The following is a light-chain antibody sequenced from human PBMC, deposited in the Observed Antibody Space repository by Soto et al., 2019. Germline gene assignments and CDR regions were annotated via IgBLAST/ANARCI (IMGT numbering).Light chain of an antibody. Sequence: DIQMTQSPSSLPASVGERVSISCRASQNIRNSLGWYQQKPGKAPKRLIYAVSSLQSGVPSRFSGSGSGTEFTLTISSLQPDDLAIYYCQQYSSSLLTFGGGTKVDI. J-gene: IGKJ4*01. CDR1: QNIRNS. V-gene: IGKV1-17*01. CDR2: AVS. CDR3: QQYSSSLLT.